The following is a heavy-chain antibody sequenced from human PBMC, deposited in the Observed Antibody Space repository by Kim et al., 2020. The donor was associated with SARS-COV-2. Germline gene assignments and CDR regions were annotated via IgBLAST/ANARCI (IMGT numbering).Heavy chain of an antibody. J-gene: IGHJ6*02. D-gene: IGHD2-15*01. CDR1: GGSFSGYY. V-gene: IGHV4-34*01. Sequence: SETLSLTCAVYGGSFSGYYWSWIRQPPGKGLEWIGEINHSGSTNYNPSLKSRVTISVDTSKNQFSLKLSSVTAAHTAVYYCARRFYCSGGSCSTDYYYYGMDVWGQGTTVTVSS. CDR2: INHSGST. CDR3: ARRFYCSGGSCSTDYYYYGMDV.